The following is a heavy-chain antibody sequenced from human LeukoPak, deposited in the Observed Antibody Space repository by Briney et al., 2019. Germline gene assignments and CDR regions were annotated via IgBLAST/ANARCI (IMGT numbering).Heavy chain of an antibody. CDR2: IRGKPYGETT. V-gene: IGHV3-49*03. CDR3: TRGSDTIFGVARDGFDS. CDR1: GFTFDDYA. D-gene: IGHD3-3*01. Sequence: GGSLRLSCAASGFTFDDYAMSWFRQAPGKGLEWVGFIRGKPYGETTEYAASVQGRFTISRDDSESTTYLQLNSLETEDTAVYYCTRGSDTIFGVARDGFDSWGQGTLVTVSS. J-gene: IGHJ4*02.